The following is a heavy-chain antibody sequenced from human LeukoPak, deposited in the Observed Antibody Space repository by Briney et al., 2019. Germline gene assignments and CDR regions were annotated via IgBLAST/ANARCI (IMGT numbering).Heavy chain of an antibody. D-gene: IGHD6-19*01. CDR3: IGYSSGWHPFGFDY. CDR1: GFTFGDYA. V-gene: IGHV3-49*04. CDR2: IRTKAYGGTT. J-gene: IGHJ4*02. Sequence: PGGSLRLSCTASGFTFGDYAMSWVRQPPGKGLEWVGFIRTKAYGGTTEYGASVKGRFTISRDDSKSIAYLQMNSLKTEDTAVYYCIGYSSGWHPFGFDYWGQGTLVTVSS.